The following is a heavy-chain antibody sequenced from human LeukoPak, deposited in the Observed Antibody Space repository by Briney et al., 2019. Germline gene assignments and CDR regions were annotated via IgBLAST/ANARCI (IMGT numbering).Heavy chain of an antibody. Sequence: SVKVSCKASGGTFSSYAISWVRQAPGQGLEWMGRIIPILGIANYAQKFQGRVTITADKSTSTAYMELSSLRSEDTAVCYCARDLNVLRFLEWSREGAFDIWGQGTMVTVSS. CDR3: ARDLNVLRFLEWSREGAFDI. CDR1: GGTFSSYA. D-gene: IGHD3-3*01. J-gene: IGHJ3*02. V-gene: IGHV1-69*04. CDR2: IIPILGIA.